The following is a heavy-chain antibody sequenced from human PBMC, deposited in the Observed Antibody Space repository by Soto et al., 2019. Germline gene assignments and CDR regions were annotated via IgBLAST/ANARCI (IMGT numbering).Heavy chain of an antibody. CDR2: IYYSGST. CDR3: ARVGWSYGKDV. CDR1: GGSISSGDYY. Sequence: SETLSLTCTVSGGSISSGDYYWSWIRQPPGKGLEWIGYIYYSGSTYYNPSLKSRVTISVDTSKNPFSLKLSSVTAADTAVYYCARVGWSYGKDVWGHGTTVTVSS. V-gene: IGHV4-30-4*01. D-gene: IGHD3-3*01. J-gene: IGHJ6*02.